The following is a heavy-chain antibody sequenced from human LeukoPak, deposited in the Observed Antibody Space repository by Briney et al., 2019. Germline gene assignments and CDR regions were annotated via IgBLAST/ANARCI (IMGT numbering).Heavy chain of an antibody. CDR2: ISHSGSS. CDR3: VREEGGAAGKGFDY. CDR1: GGSFSGYY. J-gene: IGHJ4*02. D-gene: IGHD6-13*01. V-gene: IGHV4-34*01. Sequence: SETLSLTCAVYGGSFSGYYWSWIRQPPGKGLEWIGEISHSGSSNSNPSLKSRVTMSADMSKNQFSLNLSYVTAADTAVYYCVREEGGAAGKGFDYWGQGTPVTVSS.